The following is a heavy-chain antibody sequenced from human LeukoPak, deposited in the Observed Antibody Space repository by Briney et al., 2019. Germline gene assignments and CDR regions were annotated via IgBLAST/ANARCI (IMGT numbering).Heavy chain of an antibody. V-gene: IGHV4-59*01. J-gene: IGHJ4*02. CDR3: ARGGSCGWLD. Sequence: PSESLSLTCAVSGGSISSYYWSWIRQPPGKGLECMGYIYYKWSTNYNPSLKSRVTISVDTSKNQFSLKLSSVTAADTAVYYCARGGSCGWLDWGQGTLVTVSS. CDR2: IYYKWST. CDR1: GGSISSYY. D-gene: IGHD6-19*01.